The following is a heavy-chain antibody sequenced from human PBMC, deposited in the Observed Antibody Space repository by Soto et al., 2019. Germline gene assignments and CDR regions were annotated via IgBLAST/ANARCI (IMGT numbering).Heavy chain of an antibody. Sequence: SETLSLTCAVSGGSITSGDYYSWCCIRQPPGKGLEWIGSISNTGSTSYTPSLKSRLTMSVDKSNKQFSLRLSSVTAADMAVYFCARAFAPYFGTGIDPWGQGLLVTVSS. CDR1: GGSITSGDYYS. V-gene: IGHV4-30-2*01. J-gene: IGHJ5*02. CDR2: ISNTGST. CDR3: ARAFAPYFGTGIDP. D-gene: IGHD3-16*01.